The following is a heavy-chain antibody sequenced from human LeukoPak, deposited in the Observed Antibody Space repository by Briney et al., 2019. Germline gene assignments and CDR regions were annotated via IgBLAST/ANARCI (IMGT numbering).Heavy chain of an antibody. CDR3: ARDGWGPYPMTDY. D-gene: IGHD1-26*01. CDR2: ISGSGGST. V-gene: IGHV3-23*01. Sequence: GGSLRLSCAASGFTFSSYAMSWVRQAPGKGLEWVSAISGSGGSTYYADSVKGRFTISRDNAKNSLYLQMNSLRDEDTAVYYCARDGWGPYPMTDYWGQGTLVTVSS. CDR1: GFTFSSYA. J-gene: IGHJ4*02.